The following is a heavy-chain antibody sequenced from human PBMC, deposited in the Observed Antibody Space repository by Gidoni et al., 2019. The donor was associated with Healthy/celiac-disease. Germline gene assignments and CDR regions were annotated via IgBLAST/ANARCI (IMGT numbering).Heavy chain of an antibody. CDR3: ASYSGYDSYDFDY. V-gene: IGHV3-30-3*01. CDR2: ITYDGSNK. CDR1: GFTFSSYA. J-gene: IGHJ4*02. D-gene: IGHD5-12*01. Sequence: QVQLVASGGGVVPPGGSMRLSCAASGFTFSSYAMHWVRQAPGTGLEWLAVITYDGSNKYYADSVKGRFTISRDNSKNTLYLQMNSLRAEDTAVYYCASYSGYDSYDFDYWGQGTLVTVSS.